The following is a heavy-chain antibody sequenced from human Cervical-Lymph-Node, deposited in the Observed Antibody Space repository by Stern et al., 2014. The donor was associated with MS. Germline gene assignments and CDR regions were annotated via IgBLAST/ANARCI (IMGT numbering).Heavy chain of an antibody. D-gene: IGHD2-15*01. CDR1: GYTFIDYY. CDR3: AKVAWELLGAFDI. J-gene: IGHJ3*02. CDR2: INPSTGAT. V-gene: IGHV1-2*02. Sequence: VQLVQSGAEVKKPGASVTVSCKASGYTFIDYYIHWVRQAPGQGFEWLRWINPSTGATNYGQKFQGRVTMTRDTSINTAYVELRRLRSDDTAVYFCAKVAWELLGAFDIWGQGTLITVSS.